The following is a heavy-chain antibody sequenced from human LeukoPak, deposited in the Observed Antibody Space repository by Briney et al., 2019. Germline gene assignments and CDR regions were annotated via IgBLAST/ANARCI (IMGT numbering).Heavy chain of an antibody. CDR1: GGSISSYY. CDR3: ARYYNYGSGEDYLDY. CDR2: IYYSGST. V-gene: IGHV4-59*08. Sequence: PSETLSLTCTVSGGSISSYYWSRIRQPPGKGLEWIGYIYYSGSTNYNPSLKSRVTISVDTSKNQFSLKLSSVTAADTAVYYCARYYNYGSGEDYLDYWGQGTLVTVSS. J-gene: IGHJ4*02. D-gene: IGHD3-10*01.